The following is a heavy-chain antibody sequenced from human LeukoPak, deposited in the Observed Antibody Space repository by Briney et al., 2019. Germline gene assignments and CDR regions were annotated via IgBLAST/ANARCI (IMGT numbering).Heavy chain of an antibody. CDR1: GFTFSSYG. J-gene: IGHJ5*02. D-gene: IGHD6-13*01. CDR2: ITATTGRT. V-gene: IGHV3-23*01. Sequence: PGGSLRLSCAASGFTFSSYGMSWVRQAPGTGLGWVSGITATTGRTYYADSVKGRFTISRDNSKNTLYLQMNSLRAEDTGKFYCAKEATSTWYGGWFDRWGQGTLVTVSS. CDR3: AKEATSTWYGGWFDR.